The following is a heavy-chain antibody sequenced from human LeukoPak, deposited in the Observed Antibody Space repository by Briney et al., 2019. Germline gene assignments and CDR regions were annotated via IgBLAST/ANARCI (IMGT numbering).Heavy chain of an antibody. CDR1: GLTFSNYA. J-gene: IGHJ4*02. V-gene: IGHV3-23*01. D-gene: IGHD3-3*01. CDR3: AKDPYYDFWSGYYYFDY. Sequence: GGSLRLSCAASGLTFSNYAMSWVRQAPGEGLEWVSGISGSGGYAYYADSVKGRFTISRDNSKNTLYLQMNSLRAEDTAIYYCAKDPYYDFWSGYYYFDYWGQGTLVTVSS. CDR2: ISGSGGYA.